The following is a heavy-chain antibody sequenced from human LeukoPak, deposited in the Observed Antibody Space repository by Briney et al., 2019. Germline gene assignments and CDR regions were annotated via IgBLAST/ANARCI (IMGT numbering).Heavy chain of an antibody. CDR1: GGSISSYY. CDR3: VRQRLLWCGESHSGFDY. Sequence: KPSETLSLTCTVSGGSISSYYWSWIRQPPGKGLEWLGYIYYSGRTNYNPSLKSRVTISLDTSKKQFSLNLYSVTAADTAVYYCVRQRLLWCGESHSGFDYWGQGTLVTVSS. CDR2: IYYSGRT. V-gene: IGHV4-59*08. J-gene: IGHJ4*02. D-gene: IGHD3-10*01.